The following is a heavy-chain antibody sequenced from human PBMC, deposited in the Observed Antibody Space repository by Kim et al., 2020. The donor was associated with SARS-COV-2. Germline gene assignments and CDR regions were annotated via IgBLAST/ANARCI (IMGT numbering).Heavy chain of an antibody. CDR1: GYTFTSYY. J-gene: IGHJ6*02. CDR2: INPSGGST. D-gene: IGHD3-9*01. V-gene: IGHV1-46*01. CDR3: ARDELYYDILTGYPQPLDYGMDV. Sequence: ASVKVSCKASGYTFTSYYMHWVRQAPGQGLEWMGIINPSGGSTSYAQKFQGRVTMTRDTSTSTVYMELSSLRSEDTAVYYCARDELYYDILTGYPQPLDYGMDVWGQGTTVTVSS.